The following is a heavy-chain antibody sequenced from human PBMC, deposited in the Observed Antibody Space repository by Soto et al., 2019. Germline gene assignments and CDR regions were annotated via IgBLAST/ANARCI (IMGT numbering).Heavy chain of an antibody. CDR1: GFTVSSNY. J-gene: IGHJ4*02. CDR2: ISSNGGST. D-gene: IGHD6-13*01. Sequence: GGSLRLSCAASGFTVSSNYMSWVRQAPGKGLEYVSAISSNGGSTYYANSVKGRFTISRDNSKNTLYLQMGSLRAEDMAVYYCARDQGKAAAGHFDYWGQGTLVTV. V-gene: IGHV3-64*01. CDR3: ARDQGKAAAGHFDY.